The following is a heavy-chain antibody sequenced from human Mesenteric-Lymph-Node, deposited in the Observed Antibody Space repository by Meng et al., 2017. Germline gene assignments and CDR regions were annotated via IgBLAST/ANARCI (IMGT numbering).Heavy chain of an antibody. CDR3: AKGGYSFGYNDF. J-gene: IGHJ5*01. D-gene: IGHD5-18*01. V-gene: IGHV3-23*04. CDR1: GFSFSTYA. CDR2: ISDSGGRI. Sequence: VVVSGGGVVQPGCVLRLSGEALGFSFSTYAMSWIRQAPGKGLEWGSVISDSGGRIYYADSVKGRFTISRDNSKSTVYLQMDSLRAEDTAVYYCAKGGYSFGYNDFWGHGTLVTVSS.